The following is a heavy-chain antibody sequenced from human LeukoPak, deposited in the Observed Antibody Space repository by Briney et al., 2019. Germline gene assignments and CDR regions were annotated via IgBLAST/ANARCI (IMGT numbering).Heavy chain of an antibody. J-gene: IGHJ4*02. D-gene: IGHD4-17*01. CDR2: IYYSGNT. CDR3: ARMRSVLMTTVTYVDY. Sequence: SETLSLTCTVAGGSISSYYWSWIRQPPGKGLEWIGKGLEWIGYIYYSGNTNYNPSLKSRVTISVDTSKNQFSLKLSSVSAADTAVYYCARMRSVLMTTVTYVDYSGQGTLVTVSS. CDR1: GGSISSYY. V-gene: IGHV4-59*01.